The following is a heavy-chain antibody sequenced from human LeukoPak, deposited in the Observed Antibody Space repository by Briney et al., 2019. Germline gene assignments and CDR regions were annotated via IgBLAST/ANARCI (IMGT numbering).Heavy chain of an antibody. CDR1: GFTFSSYA. CDR3: AKGSLAVAGIQLDY. D-gene: IGHD6-19*01. J-gene: IGHJ4*02. V-gene: IGHV3-23*01. Sequence: PGGSLRLSCAASGFTFSSYAMSWVPQVPGRGREWVTAISGSGGSTYYADSAKGRFTISRDNSKNTLYLQMNSLRAEDTAVYYCAKGSLAVAGIQLDYWGQGTLVTVSS. CDR2: ISGSGGST.